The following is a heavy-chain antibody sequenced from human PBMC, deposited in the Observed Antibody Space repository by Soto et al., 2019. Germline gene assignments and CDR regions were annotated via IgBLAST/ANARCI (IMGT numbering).Heavy chain of an antibody. CDR3: AKEQTTGAHYALDY. CDR2: IKSKTHGGAI. CDR1: AFTFNSAW. D-gene: IGHD2-8*02. V-gene: IGHV3-15*01. Sequence: GGSLRLSCAASAFTFNSAWMHWVRQAPGKGLEWVGRIKSKTHGGAIDYAAPVKGRFTISRDDSKNTLYLQMNSLRAEDTAVYFCAKEQTTGAHYALDYWSQGTLVTVSS. J-gene: IGHJ4*02.